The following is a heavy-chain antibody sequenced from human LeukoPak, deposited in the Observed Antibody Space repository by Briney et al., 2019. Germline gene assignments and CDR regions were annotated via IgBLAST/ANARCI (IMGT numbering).Heavy chain of an antibody. CDR2: IYHSGST. CDR1: GYSISSGYY. J-gene: IGHJ4*02. V-gene: IGHV4-38-2*01. Sequence: SETLSLTCAVSGYSISSGYYWGWIRQPPGKGLEWIGSIYHSGSTYYNPSLKSRVTISVDTSKNQFSLKLSSVTAADTAVYYCARHMYYYDSSGLYYFDYWGQGTLVTVSS. D-gene: IGHD3-22*01. CDR3: ARHMYYYDSSGLYYFDY.